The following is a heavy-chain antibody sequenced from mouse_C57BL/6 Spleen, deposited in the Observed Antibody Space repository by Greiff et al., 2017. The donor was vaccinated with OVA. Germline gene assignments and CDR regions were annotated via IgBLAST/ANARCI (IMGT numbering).Heavy chain of an antibody. Sequence: QVQLKESGPGLLQPSQTLSLTCSFSGFSLSNFGMGVGWLRQPSGMGLEWLVHIWWDDAKYYNPALKSGLTISKDSSNHQVFLKIANVDTADTDTDYCARIGPSYSNYGYFDVWGTGTTVTVSS. V-gene: IGHV8-8*01. CDR3: ARIGPSYSNYGYFDV. CDR2: IWWDDAK. CDR1: GFSLSNFGMG. D-gene: IGHD2-5*01. J-gene: IGHJ1*03.